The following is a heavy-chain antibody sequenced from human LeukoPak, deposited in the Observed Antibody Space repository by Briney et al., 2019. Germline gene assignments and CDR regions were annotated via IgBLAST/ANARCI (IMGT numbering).Heavy chain of an antibody. V-gene: IGHV3-23*01. J-gene: IGHJ4*02. CDR3: AKDRGSTRSNSPFDC. CDR1: GFTVSSNY. Sequence: GGSLRLSCAASGFTVSSNYMSWVRQAPGKGLEWVSAISGSGGSTYYADSVKGRFTISRDNSKNTLYLQMNSLRAEDTAVYYCAKDRGSTRSNSPFDCWGQGTLVTVSS. D-gene: IGHD2-2*01. CDR2: ISGSGGST.